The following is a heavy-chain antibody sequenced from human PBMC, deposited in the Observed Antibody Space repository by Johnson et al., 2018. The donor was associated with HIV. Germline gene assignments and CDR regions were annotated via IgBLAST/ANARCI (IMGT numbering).Heavy chain of an antibody. J-gene: IGHJ3*02. CDR3: RVVTGAFDI. V-gene: IGHV3-30*02. Sequence: QMLLVESGGGVVQPGGSLRLSCVASGFTFSSYGMHWVRQAPGKGLEWVAFIRYDGSNKYYADSVKGRFTISRDNSKNSLYLQMNSLRAEDTAVYYCRVVTGAFDIWGQGTMVTVSS. CDR1: GFTFSSYG. D-gene: IGHD4-23*01. CDR2: IRYDGSNK.